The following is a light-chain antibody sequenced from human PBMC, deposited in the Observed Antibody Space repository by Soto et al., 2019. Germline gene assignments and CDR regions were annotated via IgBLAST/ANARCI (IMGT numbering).Light chain of an antibody. V-gene: IGLV2-14*01. CDR2: EVS. CDR3: SSYTSSSTHWV. CDR1: SSDVGGYNY. Sequence: QSALTQPASVPGSPGQSITISCTGTSSDVGGYNYVSWYQQHPGKAPKFMIYEVSNRPSGVSNRFSGSKSGNTASLTISGLQAEDEADYYCSSYTSSSTHWVFGGGTKLTVL. J-gene: IGLJ3*02.